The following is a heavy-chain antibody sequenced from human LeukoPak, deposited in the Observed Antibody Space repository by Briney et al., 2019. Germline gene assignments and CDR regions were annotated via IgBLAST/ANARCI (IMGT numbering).Heavy chain of an antibody. Sequence: SETLSLTCTVSGGSISSYYWSWIRQPPGKGLEWVGYIYYSGSTNYNPSLKSRVTISVDTSKNQFSLRLSSVTAADTAVYYCARVTGYVMEDYFDYWGQGTLVTVSS. CDR2: IYYSGST. J-gene: IGHJ4*02. CDR3: ARVTGYVMEDYFDY. D-gene: IGHD6-13*01. V-gene: IGHV4-59*01. CDR1: GGSISSYY.